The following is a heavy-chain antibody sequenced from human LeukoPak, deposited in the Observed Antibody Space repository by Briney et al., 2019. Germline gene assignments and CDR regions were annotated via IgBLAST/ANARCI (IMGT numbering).Heavy chain of an antibody. CDR2: ISGSGGSA. J-gene: IGHJ4*02. CDR1: GFTFSSYA. Sequence: GGSLRLSCAASGFTFSSYAMNWVRQAPGKGLEWVSSISGSGGSAYYAEFVKGRFTISRDNSKNTLFLQMNSLRVEDTAVYYCARGRPHGNDYWGQGTLVTVSS. CDR3: ARGRPHGNDY. D-gene: IGHD4-23*01. V-gene: IGHV3-23*01.